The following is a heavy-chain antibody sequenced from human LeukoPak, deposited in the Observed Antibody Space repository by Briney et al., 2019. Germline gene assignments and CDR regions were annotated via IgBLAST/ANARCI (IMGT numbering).Heavy chain of an antibody. CDR2: IIPIFGTA. CDR3: ARAGSSEGWYFDY. D-gene: IGHD6-25*01. CDR1: GGTFSSYA. V-gene: IGHV1-69*05. J-gene: IGHJ4*02. Sequence: ASVKVSCKASGGTFSSYAISWVRQAPGQGLEWMGGIIPIFGTANYAQKFQGRVTITTDESTSTAYMELSSLRSEDTAVYYCARAGSSEGWYFDYWGQGTWSPSPQ.